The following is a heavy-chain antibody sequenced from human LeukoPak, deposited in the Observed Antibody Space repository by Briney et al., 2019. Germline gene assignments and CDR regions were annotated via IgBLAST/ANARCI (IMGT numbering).Heavy chain of an antibody. D-gene: IGHD1-26*01. Sequence: GRSLRLSCAASGFTFSSYAMHWVRQAPGKGLEWVAVISYDGSNKYYADSVKGRFTISRDNSKNTLYLQMNSLRAEDTAVYYCARDGESGGYYAYWGQGTLVTVSS. J-gene: IGHJ4*02. V-gene: IGHV3-30-3*01. CDR3: ARDGESGGYYAY. CDR2: ISYDGSNK. CDR1: GFTFSSYA.